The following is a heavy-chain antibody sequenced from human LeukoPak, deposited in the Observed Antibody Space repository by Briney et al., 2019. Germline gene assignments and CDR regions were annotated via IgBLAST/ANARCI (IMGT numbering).Heavy chain of an antibody. CDR2: IIPIFGTA. D-gene: IGHD2-15*01. Sequence: GASVKVSCKASGGTFSSYAISWVRQATGQGLEWMGGIIPIFGTANYAQKFQGRVTMTEDTSTDTAYMELSSLRSEDTAVYYCATGSTEYCSGGSCLHGYYYYGMDVWGQGTTVTVSS. CDR1: GGTFSSYA. J-gene: IGHJ6*02. CDR3: ATGSTEYCSGGSCLHGYYYYGMDV. V-gene: IGHV1-69*06.